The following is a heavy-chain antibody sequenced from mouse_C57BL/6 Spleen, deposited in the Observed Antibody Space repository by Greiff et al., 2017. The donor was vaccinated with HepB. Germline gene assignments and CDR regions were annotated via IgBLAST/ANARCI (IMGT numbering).Heavy chain of an antibody. CDR3: ARGYRFDD. Sequence: QVQLQQPGAELVKPGASVKMSCTASGFTFTGYWMTWVKQRPGQGLEWIGCIDPDSGGTNYNSKFKSKATLTVDTSSSTAYMEHSSLTSEDSAVYDCARGYRFDDWGQGTTLTVSS. CDR1: GFTFTGYW. CDR2: IDPDSGGT. V-gene: IGHV1-55*01. D-gene: IGHD3-1*01. J-gene: IGHJ2*01.